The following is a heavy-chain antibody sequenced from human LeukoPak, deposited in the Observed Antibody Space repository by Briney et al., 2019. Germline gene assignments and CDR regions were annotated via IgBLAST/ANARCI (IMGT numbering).Heavy chain of an antibody. CDR1: GFTFSSYE. CDR2: ISISGSTI. J-gene: IGHJ3*02. CDR3: AREGLWGAARDAFDI. D-gene: IGHD6-6*01. Sequence: PGRSLRLSCAASGFTFSSYEMNWVRQPPGNGLEWVSYISISGSTIYYADSVKGRFTISRDNAKNSLYLQMNSLRVEDTAVYYCAREGLWGAARDAFDIWGQGTMVTVSS. V-gene: IGHV3-48*03.